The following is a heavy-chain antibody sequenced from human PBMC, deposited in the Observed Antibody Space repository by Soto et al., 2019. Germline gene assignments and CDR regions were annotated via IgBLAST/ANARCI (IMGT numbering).Heavy chain of an antibody. Sequence: QIHLVQSGAEVKRPGASVRVSCKASGYTFNTFGITWVRQAPGQGLEWMGCISGYNGKRDYSRRLQGRLTLTAAPSTETSYMELTSPTSEDTAVYYFARRWGKYYGVNDYWCQGTLVTVPS. D-gene: IGHD3-16*01. CDR2: ISGYNGKR. CDR3: ARRWGKYYGVNDY. J-gene: IGHJ4*02. CDR1: GYTFNTFG. V-gene: IGHV1-18*01.